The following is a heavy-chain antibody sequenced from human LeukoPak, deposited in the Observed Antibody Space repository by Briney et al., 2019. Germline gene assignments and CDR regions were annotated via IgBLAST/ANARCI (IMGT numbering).Heavy chain of an antibody. CDR1: GFTFSSYG. CDR3: ARDLTVTTETYDE. D-gene: IGHD4-17*01. V-gene: IGHV3-33*01. J-gene: IGHJ4*02. Sequence: GRSLRLSCAASGFTFSSYGMHWVRQAPGKGLEWVAVIWCDGSNKYYADSVKGRFTISRDNSKNTLYLQMNSLRAEDTAVYYCARDLTVTTETYDEWGQGTLVTVSS. CDR2: IWCDGSNK.